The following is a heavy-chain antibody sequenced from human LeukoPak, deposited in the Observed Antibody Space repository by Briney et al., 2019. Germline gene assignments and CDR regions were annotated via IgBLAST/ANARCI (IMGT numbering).Heavy chain of an antibody. CDR1: GFTFSSYS. J-gene: IGHJ5*02. CDR3: ARDLLWFGELCA. V-gene: IGHV3-21*01. D-gene: IGHD3-10*01. CDR2: ISSSSSYI. Sequence: GGSLRLSCAASGFTFSSYSMTWVRQAPGKGLEWVSSISSSSSYIYYADSVKGRFTISRDNAKNSLYLQMNSLRAEDTAVYYCARDLLWFGELCAWGQGTLVTVSS.